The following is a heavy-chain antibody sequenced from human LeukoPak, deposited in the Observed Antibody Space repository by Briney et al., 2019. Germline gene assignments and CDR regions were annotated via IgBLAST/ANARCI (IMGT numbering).Heavy chain of an antibody. CDR3: ARDGGSRYYYYYYGMDV. CDR2: INAGNGNT. D-gene: IGHD6-13*01. V-gene: IGHV1-3*01. Sequence: ASVKVSCKASGYTFTSYAMHWVRQAPGQRLEWMGWINAGNGNTKYSQKFQGRVTITRDTSASTAYMELSSLRSEDTAVYYCARDGGSRYYYYYYGMDVWGQGTTVTVPS. J-gene: IGHJ6*02. CDR1: GYTFTSYA.